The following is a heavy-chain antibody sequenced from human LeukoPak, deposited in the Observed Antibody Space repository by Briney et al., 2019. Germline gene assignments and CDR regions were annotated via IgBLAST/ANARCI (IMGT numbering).Heavy chain of an antibody. V-gene: IGHV1-69*05. CDR1: GGTFSSYA. CDR2: IIPIFGTA. CDR3: ASTSPRGDSSGYYYVD. D-gene: IGHD3-22*01. Sequence: SVKVSCKASGGTFSSYAISWVRQAPGQGLEWMGGIIPIFGTANYAQKFQGRVTITTDESTSTAYMKLSSLRSEDTAVYYCASTSPRGDSSGYYYVDWGQGTLVTVSS. J-gene: IGHJ4*02.